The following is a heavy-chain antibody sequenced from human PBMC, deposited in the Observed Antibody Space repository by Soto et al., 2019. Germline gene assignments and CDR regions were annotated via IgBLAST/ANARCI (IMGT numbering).Heavy chain of an antibody. V-gene: IGHV3-30*18. Sequence: QVHLVESGGGVVQPGRSLRLSCAASGFTVNNFGMHWVRQAPGKGPEWVAMISHDGTAKYYADYVKGRFTIYRDNSKNTLYLQMNKLRTEDTAVYYCAKDVFSGGWYHYFDPWGQGTLVTVSS. CDR3: AKDVFSGGWYHYFDP. D-gene: IGHD6-19*01. J-gene: IGHJ5*02. CDR1: GFTVNNFG. CDR2: ISHDGTAK.